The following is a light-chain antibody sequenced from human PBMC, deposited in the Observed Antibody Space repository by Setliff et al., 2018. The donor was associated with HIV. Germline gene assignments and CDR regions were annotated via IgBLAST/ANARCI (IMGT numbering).Light chain of an antibody. J-gene: IGLJ1*01. CDR1: SSDFGGYNY. V-gene: IGLV2-11*01. CDR2: DVS. CDR3: CSYAGSYKV. Sequence: QSVLTQPRSVSGSPGQSVTISCTGTSSDFGGYNYVSWYQQHPGKAPKLMIYDVSKRPSGVPDRFSGSKSGNTASLTISGLQAEDEADYYCCSYAGSYKVFGTGTKGTV.